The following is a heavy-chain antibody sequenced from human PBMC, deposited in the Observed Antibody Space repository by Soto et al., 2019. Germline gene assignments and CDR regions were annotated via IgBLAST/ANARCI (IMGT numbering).Heavy chain of an antibody. J-gene: IGHJ4*02. Sequence: QLQLQESGPGLVKPSETLSLTCSVSGGSISSSTYYWVWIRQPPGKGLEWIGTIYYNGNTYYYPSLKSRVTMSMDTSKNQFSLRLSSVTATDAAVYYCASLKPPGHFDYWGQGTLVTVSS. CDR2: IYYNGNT. D-gene: IGHD2-8*02. CDR1: GGSISSSTYY. CDR3: ASLKPPGHFDY. V-gene: IGHV4-39*01.